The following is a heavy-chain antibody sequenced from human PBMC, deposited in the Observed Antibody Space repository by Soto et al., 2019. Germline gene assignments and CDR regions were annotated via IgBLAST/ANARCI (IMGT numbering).Heavy chain of an antibody. CDR2: ISWNSGSI. CDR3: AREWIAAAAYYYSGMDV. D-gene: IGHD6-13*01. Sequence: GGSLRLSCAASGFTFDDYAMHWVRQAPGKGLEWVSGISWNSGSIGYADSVKGRFTISRDNAKNSLYLQMNSLRAEDTALHYCAREWIAAAAYYYSGMDVWGKGTTVTVSS. CDR1: GFTFDDYA. V-gene: IGHV3-9*01. J-gene: IGHJ6*04.